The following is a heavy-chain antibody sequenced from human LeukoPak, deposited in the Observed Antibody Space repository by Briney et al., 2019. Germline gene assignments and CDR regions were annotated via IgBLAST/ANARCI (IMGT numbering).Heavy chain of an antibody. V-gene: IGHV3-23*01. CDR2: ISGSGGST. CDR3: AKDRNYYDSSGYLAVWDY. D-gene: IGHD3-22*01. Sequence: GGSLRLSCAASGFTFSSYAMSWVRQAPGKGLEWVSAISGSGGSTYYADSVKGRFTISRDSSKNTLYLQMNSLRAEDTAVYYCAKDRNYYDSSGYLAVWDYWGQGTLVTVSS. CDR1: GFTFSSYA. J-gene: IGHJ4*02.